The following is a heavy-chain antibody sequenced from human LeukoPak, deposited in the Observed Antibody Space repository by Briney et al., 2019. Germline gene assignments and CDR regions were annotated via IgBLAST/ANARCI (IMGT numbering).Heavy chain of an antibody. CDR2: INHSGST. CDR1: GGSFSGYY. Sequence: SETLSLTCAVYGGSFSGYYWSWIRQPPGKGLEWIGEINHSGSTNYNPSLKSRVTISVDTSKNQFSLKLSSVTAADTAVYYCAGSMVYAEDYWGQGTLATVSS. CDR3: AGSMVYAEDY. V-gene: IGHV4-34*01. D-gene: IGHD2-8*01. J-gene: IGHJ4*02.